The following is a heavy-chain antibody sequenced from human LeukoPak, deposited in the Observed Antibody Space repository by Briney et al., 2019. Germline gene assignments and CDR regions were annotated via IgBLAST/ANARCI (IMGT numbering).Heavy chain of an antibody. CDR3: AKDQGGISLGDY. CDR2: IRYDGGNK. CDR1: GFTFSSYG. D-gene: IGHD1-26*01. Sequence: GGSLRLSCAASGFTFSSYGMHWVRQAPGKGLEWVAFIRYDGGNKCYADSVKGRFTISRDNSKNTLYLQMNSLRAEDTAVYYCAKDQGGISLGDYWGQGTLVTVSS. J-gene: IGHJ4*02. V-gene: IGHV3-30*02.